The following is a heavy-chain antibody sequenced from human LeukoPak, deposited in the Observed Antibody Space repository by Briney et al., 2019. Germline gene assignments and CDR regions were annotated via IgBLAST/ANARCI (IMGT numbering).Heavy chain of an antibody. CDR2: MNPNSGNT. V-gene: IGHV1-8*03. D-gene: IGHD3-3*01. J-gene: IGHJ6*03. Sequence: ASVKVSCKASGYTFTSYDINWVRQATGQGLEWMGWMNPNSGNTGYAQKFQGRVTITRNTSISTAYMELSSLRSEDTAVYYCARGGYYDFWSGYYTNYYYMDVWGKGTTVTVSS. CDR1: GYTFTSYD. CDR3: ARGGYYDFWSGYYTNYYYMDV.